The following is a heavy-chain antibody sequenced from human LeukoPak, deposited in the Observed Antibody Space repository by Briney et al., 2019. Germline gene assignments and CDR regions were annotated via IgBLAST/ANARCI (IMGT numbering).Heavy chain of an antibody. CDR1: VLTLSTYS. CDR3: PRDSPNIHVHF. CDR2: ISHGSNII. Sequence: GGSLRLSCAASVLTLSTYSVNWVRHTPGKGLEWLSYISHGSNIIYHVDSVKGRFTISRDDAKKLVYLQMNSLKAEDTAVYYCPRDSPNIHVHFWGQGTLVTVSS. D-gene: IGHD2/OR15-2a*01. J-gene: IGHJ4*02. V-gene: IGHV3-48*01.